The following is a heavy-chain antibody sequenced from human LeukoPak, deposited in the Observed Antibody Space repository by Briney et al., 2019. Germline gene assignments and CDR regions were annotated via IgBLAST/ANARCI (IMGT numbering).Heavy chain of an antibody. CDR1: RFTFRNHG. Sequence: GRSLRLSCAASRFTFRNHGMHWVRQAPGKGLEGVAVIWYDGGDTYYTDSVKGRFTISRDNSKNTLYLQMNSLRVEDTAVYYCARDRSLRYFDYWGQGTVVTVSS. V-gene: IGHV3-33*01. CDR3: ARDRSLRYFDY. J-gene: IGHJ4*02. CDR2: IWYDGGDT.